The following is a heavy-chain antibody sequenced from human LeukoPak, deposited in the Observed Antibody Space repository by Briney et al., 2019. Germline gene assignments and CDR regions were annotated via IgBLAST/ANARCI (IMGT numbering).Heavy chain of an antibody. J-gene: IGHJ4*02. V-gene: IGHV1-46*01. CDR2: IHPSGGDT. CDR3: ARDCSSTRCQGPVFDN. Sequence: GASVKVSCKASVYTFTSNYMHWVRPAPGQGVEWMGIIHPSGGDTNYPQKFQGRVAMTRDTSTSTVYMELSSLRSEDTAIYYCARDCSSTRCQGPVFDNWGQGTLVTVSS. D-gene: IGHD2-2*01. CDR1: VYTFTSNY.